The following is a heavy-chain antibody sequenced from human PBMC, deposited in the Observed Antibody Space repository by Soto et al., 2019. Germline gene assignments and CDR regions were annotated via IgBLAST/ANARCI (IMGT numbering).Heavy chain of an antibody. CDR2: ISYHGNTE. D-gene: IGHD6-25*01. Sequence: GGSLRLSCTASGITFSHYALHWLRQTPGKGLEWVAYISYHGNTEKYADSVKGRFTISRDNYKKEVYLQMNSLRIEDTAVYYCARVGLNVFRAANDSYNWFEPWGQGTLVTVSS. CDR1: GITFSHYA. J-gene: IGHJ5*02. V-gene: IGHV3-30*04. CDR3: ARVGLNVFRAANDSYNWFEP.